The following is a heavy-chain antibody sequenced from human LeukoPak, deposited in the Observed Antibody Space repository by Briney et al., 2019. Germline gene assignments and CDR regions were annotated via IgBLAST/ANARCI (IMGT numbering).Heavy chain of an antibody. CDR1: GYTFTGYY. V-gene: IGHV1-2*06. J-gene: IGHJ4*02. Sequence: GASVTVSCKASGYTFTGYYMHWVRQAPGQGLEWMGRINPNSGDTNYAQKFQGRVTMTRDTSISTAYMELSRLRSDDTAVYYCARWITMIVGGYYFDYWGQGTLVTVSS. D-gene: IGHD3-22*01. CDR2: INPNSGDT. CDR3: ARWITMIVGGYYFDY.